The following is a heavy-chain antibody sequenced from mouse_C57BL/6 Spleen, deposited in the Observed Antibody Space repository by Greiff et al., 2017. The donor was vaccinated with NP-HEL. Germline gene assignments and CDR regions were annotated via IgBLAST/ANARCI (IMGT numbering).Heavy chain of an antibody. J-gene: IGHJ1*03. CDR2: INPNNGGT. CDR1: GYTFTDYN. Sequence: VQLQQSGPELVKPGASVKIPCKASGYTFTDYNMDWVKQSHGKSLEWIGDINPNNGGTICNQKFKGKATLTVDKSSSTAYMELRSLTSEDTAVYYCARGNWYFDVWGTGTTVTVSS. CDR3: ARGNWYFDV. V-gene: IGHV1-18*01.